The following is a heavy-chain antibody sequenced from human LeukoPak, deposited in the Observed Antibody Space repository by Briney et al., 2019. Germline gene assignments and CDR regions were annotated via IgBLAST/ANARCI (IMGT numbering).Heavy chain of an antibody. D-gene: IGHD3-10*01. CDR3: ASRGHLDY. J-gene: IGHJ4*02. Sequence: GGSLRLSCAASEFAFSTYNMNWVRQAPGKGLEWVSYISTGSSTTYYADSVKGRFTISRDNVENSLYLQMYSLRDEDTAVYYCASRGHLDYWGQGALVTVSS. CDR2: ISTGSSTT. CDR1: EFAFSTYN. V-gene: IGHV3-48*02.